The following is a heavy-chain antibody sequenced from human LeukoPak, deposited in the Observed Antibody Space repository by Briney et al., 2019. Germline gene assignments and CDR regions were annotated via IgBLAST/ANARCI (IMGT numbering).Heavy chain of an antibody. J-gene: IGHJ5*02. CDR1: GGSISSGSYY. Sequence: SETLSLTCTVSGGSISSGSYYWSWIRQPAGKGLEWIGYIYYSGSTNYNPSLKSRVTISVDTSKNQFSLKLSSVTAADTAVYYCARGGPGWFDPWGQGTLVTVSS. D-gene: IGHD3-10*01. CDR2: IYYSGST. CDR3: ARGGPGWFDP. V-gene: IGHV4-61*10.